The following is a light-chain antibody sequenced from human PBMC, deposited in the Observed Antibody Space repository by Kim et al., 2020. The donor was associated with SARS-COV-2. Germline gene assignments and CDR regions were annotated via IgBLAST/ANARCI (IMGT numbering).Light chain of an antibody. V-gene: IGKV3-11*01. CDR2: DAS. CDR1: QSVSSY. CDR3: QQRSRWPLT. J-gene: IGKJ4*01. Sequence: EIVLTQSPATLSLSPGERATLSCRASQSVSSYLAWYQRKPGQAPRLLIYDASNRATGIPARFSGSGSGTDFTLTISSLEAEDFAVYYCQQRSRWPLTFGGGTKVEIK.